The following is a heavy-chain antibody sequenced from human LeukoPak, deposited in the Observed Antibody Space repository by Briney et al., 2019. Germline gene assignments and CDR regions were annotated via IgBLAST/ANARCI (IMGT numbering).Heavy chain of an antibody. CDR2: INHRGST. V-gene: IGHV4-34*01. Sequence: SETLSLTRAVYGRSLSDYYGTWIRQPPGKGLEWIGEINHRGSTHYNPSLKSRVTISVDTSKKQFSLKLSSVTAADTDVYSCATYSTGFDIWGQGTVVTVSS. D-gene: IGHD6-19*01. CDR3: ATYSTGFDI. J-gene: IGHJ3*02. CDR1: GRSLSDYY.